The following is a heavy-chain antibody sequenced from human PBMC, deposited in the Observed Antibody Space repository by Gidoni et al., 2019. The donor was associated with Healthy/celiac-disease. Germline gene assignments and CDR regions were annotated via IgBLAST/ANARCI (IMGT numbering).Heavy chain of an antibody. CDR2: IYHSGST. Sequence: QVQLQESGPGLVKPSETLSLTCTLSGYSYSSGYSWGWIRQPPGKGLEGIGGIYHSGSTYYNPSLKSRVTISVDTSKNQFSLKLSSVTAADTAVYYCARVDWENYFDYWGQGTLVTVSS. V-gene: IGHV4-38-2*02. CDR3: ARVDWENYFDY. D-gene: IGHD1-26*01. J-gene: IGHJ4*02. CDR1: GYSYSSGYS.